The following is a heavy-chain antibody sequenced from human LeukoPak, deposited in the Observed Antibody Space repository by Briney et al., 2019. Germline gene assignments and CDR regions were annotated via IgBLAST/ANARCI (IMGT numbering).Heavy chain of an antibody. V-gene: IGHV3-53*01. CDR3: ARGGDYDRMTAFDY. CDR2: IYSGGST. D-gene: IGHD4-17*01. Sequence: PGGSLRLSCAASGFTVSSNYMSWVRQAPGKGLEWVSVIYSGGSTYYADSVKGRFTISRDNSKNTLYLQMNSLRAEDTAVYYCARGGDYDRMTAFDYWGQGTLVTASS. J-gene: IGHJ4*02. CDR1: GFTVSSNY.